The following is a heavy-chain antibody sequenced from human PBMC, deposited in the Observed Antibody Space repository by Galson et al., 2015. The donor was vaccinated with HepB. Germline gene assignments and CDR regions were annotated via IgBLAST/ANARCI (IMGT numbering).Heavy chain of an antibody. CDR1: GFTFSYT. V-gene: IGHV3-21*01. CDR2: IFTSSSCI. Sequence: SLRLSCAASGFTFSYTRSWGRQAPGGGRVGGASIFTSSSCIYYADSVKGRFTISTDNAKNSLHLQMNSLRAEDTAVYYCARHRGTYFDYWGQGTLVTVSS. CDR3: ARHRGTYFDY. J-gene: IGHJ4*02. D-gene: IGHD3-10*01.